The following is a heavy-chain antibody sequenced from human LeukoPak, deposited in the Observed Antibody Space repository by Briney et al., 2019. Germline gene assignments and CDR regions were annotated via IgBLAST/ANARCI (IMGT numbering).Heavy chain of an antibody. Sequence: GGSLRLSCAASGFTFSTYAMSWVRQAPGKGLECVSALSGNGNTIYYADSVKGRFTISRDNSKNTLSLQMNSLRAEDAAVYYCAKALYGGHDYWGQGTLVTVSS. CDR1: GFTFSTYA. CDR2: LSGNGNTI. CDR3: AKALYGGHDY. D-gene: IGHD4-23*01. V-gene: IGHV3-23*01. J-gene: IGHJ4*02.